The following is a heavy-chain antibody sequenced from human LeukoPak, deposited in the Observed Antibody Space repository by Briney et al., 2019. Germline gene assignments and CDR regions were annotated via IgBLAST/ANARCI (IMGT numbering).Heavy chain of an antibody. CDR2: IYPADSDT. D-gene: IGHD5-24*01. J-gene: IGHJ4*02. CDR3: ARQDGRALYYFDY. CDR1: GSSFTYYW. V-gene: IGHV5-51*01. Sequence: GESLKISCKGSGSSFTYYWIAWARQMPGKGLEWMGIIYPADSDTRYSPSFQGQVTISADKSTSTAYLQWSSLKASDTAMYYCARQDGRALYYFDYWGQGTLVTVSS.